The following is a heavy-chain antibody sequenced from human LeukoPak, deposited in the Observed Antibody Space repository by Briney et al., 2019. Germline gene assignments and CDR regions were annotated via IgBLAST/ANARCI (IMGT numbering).Heavy chain of an antibody. V-gene: IGHV4-39*01. CDR3: VRHDCSSTGCSNYYGMDV. Sequence: PSETLSLTCTVSGGSISSSSNYCGWIRQPPGKGLEWIGNIYYSGSSYYNPSLKSRVTISVDTSKNQFSLRLSSVTAADTAAYYCVRHDCSSTGCSNYYGMDVWGQGTTVTVSS. CDR1: GGSISSSSNY. CDR2: IYYSGSS. J-gene: IGHJ6*02. D-gene: IGHD2-2*01.